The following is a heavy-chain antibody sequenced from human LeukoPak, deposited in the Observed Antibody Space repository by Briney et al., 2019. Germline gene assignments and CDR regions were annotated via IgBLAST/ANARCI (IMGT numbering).Heavy chain of an antibody. CDR1: GFTFSSYA. Sequence: GGSLRLSCAASGFTFSSYAMGWVRQAPGKGLKWVSAISGSGGSTYYADSVKGRFTISRDNSKNTLYLQMNSLRAEDTAVYYCAKGLGSYGYYWGQGTLVTVSS. CDR2: ISGSGGST. J-gene: IGHJ4*02. CDR3: AKGLGSYGYY. D-gene: IGHD1-26*01. V-gene: IGHV3-23*01.